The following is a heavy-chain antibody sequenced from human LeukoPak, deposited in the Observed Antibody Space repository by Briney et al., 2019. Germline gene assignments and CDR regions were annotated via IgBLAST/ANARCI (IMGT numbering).Heavy chain of an antibody. CDR2: IYHSGST. CDR3: ARQEDIVVVPAAIGY. J-gene: IGHJ4*02. D-gene: IGHD2-2*02. V-gene: IGHV4-38-2*01. Sequence: SETLSLTCAVSGYSISSGYYWGWIRQPPGKGLEWIGSIYHSGSTYYTPSLKSRVTISVDTSKNQFSLKLSSVTAADTAVYYCARQEDIVVVPAAIGYWGQGTLVTVSS. CDR1: GYSISSGYY.